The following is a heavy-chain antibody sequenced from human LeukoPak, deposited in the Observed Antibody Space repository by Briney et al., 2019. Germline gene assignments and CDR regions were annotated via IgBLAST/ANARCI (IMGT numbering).Heavy chain of an antibody. CDR3: AKDPSWDGLSSSFDY. CDR2: ISGGGGNT. Sequence: GGSLRLSCAVSGFTFSAYAMSWVRQAPGKGLEWVSAISGGGGNTYYADSVKGRFTISRDNSKNTLFLQTNSLRAEDTAVCYCAKDPSWDGLSSSFDYWGQGTLVTVSP. D-gene: IGHD6-6*01. V-gene: IGHV3-23*01. J-gene: IGHJ4*02. CDR1: GFTFSAYA.